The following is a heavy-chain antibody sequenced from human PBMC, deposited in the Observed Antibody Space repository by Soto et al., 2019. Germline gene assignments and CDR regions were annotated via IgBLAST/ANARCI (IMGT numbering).Heavy chain of an antibody. CDR2: ISSSSSYI. CDR3: ARDNARSDYSIDY. D-gene: IGHD4-17*01. Sequence: EVQLVESGGGLVKPGGSLRLSCAASGFTFSSYSMNWVRQAPGKGLEWVSSISSSSSYIYYADSVKGRFTISRDNAKNSLYLQMNSLRTVDTGVYDCARDNARSDYSIDYWGQGTLVTVSS. V-gene: IGHV3-21*01. CDR1: GFTFSSYS. J-gene: IGHJ4*02.